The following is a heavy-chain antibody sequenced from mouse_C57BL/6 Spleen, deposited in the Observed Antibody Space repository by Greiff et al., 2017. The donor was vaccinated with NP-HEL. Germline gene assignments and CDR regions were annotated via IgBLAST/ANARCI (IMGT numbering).Heavy chain of an antibody. J-gene: IGHJ4*01. Sequence: EVQLQQSGPELVKPGASVKISCKASGYTFTDYYMNWVKQSHGKSLEWIGDINPNNGGTSYNQKFKGKATLTVDKSSSTAYMELRSLTSEDYAGYYCARPLRNDYGYGGAMDYWGQGTSVTVSS. V-gene: IGHV1-26*01. CDR3: ARPLRNDYGYGGAMDY. CDR2: INPNNGGT. D-gene: IGHD2-2*01. CDR1: GYTFTDYY.